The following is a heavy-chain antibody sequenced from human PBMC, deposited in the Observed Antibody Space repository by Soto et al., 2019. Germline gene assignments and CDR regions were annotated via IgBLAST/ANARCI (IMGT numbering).Heavy chain of an antibody. J-gene: IGHJ5*02. CDR2: IIPIFGTA. CDR1: GGTFSSYA. V-gene: IGHV1-69*01. D-gene: IGHD2-15*01. CDR3: ARERGSYCSGGSCSGWFDP. Sequence: QVQLVQSGAEVKKPGSSVKVSCKASGGTFSSYAISWVRQAPGQGLEWMGGIIPIFGTANYAQKFQGRVTITADESTSTAYMELSSLGSEDTAVYYCARERGSYCSGGSCSGWFDPWGQGTLVTVSS.